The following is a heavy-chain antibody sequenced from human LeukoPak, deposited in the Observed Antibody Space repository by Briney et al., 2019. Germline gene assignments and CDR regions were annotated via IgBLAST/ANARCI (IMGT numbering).Heavy chain of an antibody. D-gene: IGHD6-13*01. V-gene: IGHV7-4-1*02. Sequence: GASVKVSCKASGYTFTTYAMNWVRQAPGQGLKWMGWINTNTGNPTSAQGFTGRFVFSLDTSVSTAYLQISSLKAEDTAVYYCARDQRGGATGFDYWGQGTLVTVSS. CDR2: INTNTGNP. CDR3: ARDQRGGATGFDY. CDR1: GYTFTTYA. J-gene: IGHJ4*02.